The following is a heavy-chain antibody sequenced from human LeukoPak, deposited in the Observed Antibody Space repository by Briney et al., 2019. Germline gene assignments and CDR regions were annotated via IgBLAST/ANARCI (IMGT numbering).Heavy chain of an antibody. J-gene: IGHJ4*02. D-gene: IGHD5-24*01. CDR2: IYYSGTT. V-gene: IGHV4-59*08. CDR3: ARQDGYNLDY. Sequence: SETLSLTCTVSGGSISTYYWSWIRQPPGEGLEWIGCIYYSGTTNFNPSLNSRVTISVDTSRNQFSLKLTSLTAADTAVYYCARQDGYNLDYWGRGTLVTVSS. CDR1: GGSISTYY.